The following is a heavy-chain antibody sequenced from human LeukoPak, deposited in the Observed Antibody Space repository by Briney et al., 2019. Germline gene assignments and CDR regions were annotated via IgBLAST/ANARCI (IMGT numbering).Heavy chain of an antibody. CDR3: ARDDYYDSSGYFDY. J-gene: IGHJ4*02. Sequence: ASVKVSCKASGYTFTSYGISWVRQAPGQGLEWMGWISAYNGNTNYAQKLQGRVTMTKDTSTSTAYMELRSLRSDDTAVYYCARDDYYDSSGYFDYWGQGTLVTVSS. CDR1: GYTFTSYG. V-gene: IGHV1-18*01. CDR2: ISAYNGNT. D-gene: IGHD3-22*01.